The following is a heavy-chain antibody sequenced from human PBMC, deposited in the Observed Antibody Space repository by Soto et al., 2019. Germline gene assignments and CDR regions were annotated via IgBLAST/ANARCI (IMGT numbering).Heavy chain of an antibody. J-gene: IGHJ4*02. CDR1: GGSISSYY. CDR2: IYYSGST. Sequence: SETLSLTCTVSGGSISSYYWSWIRQPPGKGLEWIGYIYYSGSTNYNPSLKGRVTISVDTSKNQFSLKLSSVTAADTAVYYCARDPKGDYGDYVNYWGQGTLVTVSS. D-gene: IGHD4-17*01. V-gene: IGHV4-59*01. CDR3: ARDPKGDYGDYVNY.